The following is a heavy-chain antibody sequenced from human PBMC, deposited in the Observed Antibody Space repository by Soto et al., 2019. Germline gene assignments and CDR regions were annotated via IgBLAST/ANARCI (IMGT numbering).Heavy chain of an antibody. V-gene: IGHV1-2*02. CDR3: ARSLLDEYSSSWRSAYYGMDV. D-gene: IGHD6-13*01. J-gene: IGHJ6*02. CDR2: TNPNSGGT. CDR1: GFTFSAYY. Sequence: QVQLVQSGAEVKKPGASVKVSCKASGFTFSAYYIYWGRQAPGQGLEWIGWTNPNSGGTNNAQKFQGRVTMTSDTSTSTVYMELSALIPDDTAVYYCARSLLDEYSSSWRSAYYGMDVWGQGTTVTVSS.